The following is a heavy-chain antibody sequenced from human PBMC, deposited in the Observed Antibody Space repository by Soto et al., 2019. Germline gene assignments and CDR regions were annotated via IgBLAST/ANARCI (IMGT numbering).Heavy chain of an antibody. D-gene: IGHD3-22*01. V-gene: IGHV2-5*02. CDR3: AHLYYYDSSGYYPFDY. CDR1: GFSLSTSGVG. CDR2: IYWDDDN. J-gene: IGHJ4*02. Sequence: QITLKESGPTLVKPTQTLTLTCTFSGFSLSTSGVGVGWIRQPPGKALEWLALIYWDDDNRYSPSPQSRLTITKDTSKNQVVLTMTNMDPVDTATYYCAHLYYYDSSGYYPFDYWGQGTLVTVSS.